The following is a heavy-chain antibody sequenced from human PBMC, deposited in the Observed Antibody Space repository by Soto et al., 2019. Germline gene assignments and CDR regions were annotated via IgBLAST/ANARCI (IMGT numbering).Heavy chain of an antibody. Sequence: PLETLSLTCTVSGGSISSYYWGWIRQPPGKGLEWIGYIYYSGSTHYNPSLKSRVTISVDTSKNQFSLKLSSVTAADTAVYYCARHAPYCSSTSHCAYGMDVWGQGTTVTSP. V-gene: IGHV4-59*08. CDR1: GGSISSYY. CDR2: IYYSGST. J-gene: IGHJ6*02. CDR3: ARHAPYCSSTSHCAYGMDV. D-gene: IGHD2-2*01.